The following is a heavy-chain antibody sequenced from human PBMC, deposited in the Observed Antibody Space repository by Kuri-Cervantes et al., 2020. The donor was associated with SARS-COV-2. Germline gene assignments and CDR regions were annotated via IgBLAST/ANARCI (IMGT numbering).Heavy chain of an antibody. CDR3: ARGGSSQENYYYYYMDV. D-gene: IGHD3-16*01. J-gene: IGHJ6*03. Sequence: GESLKISCAASGFTFSSYWMHWVRQAPGKGLVWVSRINSDGSSTSYADSVKGRFTISRDNAKNSLYLQMNSLRAEDTAVYYCARGGSSQENYYYYYMDVWGKGTTVTVSS. CDR1: GFTFSSYW. CDR2: INSDGSST. V-gene: IGHV3-74*01.